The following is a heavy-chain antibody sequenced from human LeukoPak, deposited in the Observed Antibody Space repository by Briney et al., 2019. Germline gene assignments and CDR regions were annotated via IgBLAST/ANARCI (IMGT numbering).Heavy chain of an antibody. CDR2: ISHSGST. Sequence: ASETLSLTCAVYGGSFSGYYWSWIRQPPGKGLEWIGEISHSGSTNYNPSLKSRVTISVDTSKNQFSLKLSSVTAADTAVYYCARGSIITIFGVANYGMDVWGQGTTVTVSS. CDR3: ARGSIITIFGVANYGMDV. CDR1: GGSFSGYY. D-gene: IGHD3-3*01. V-gene: IGHV4-34*01. J-gene: IGHJ6*02.